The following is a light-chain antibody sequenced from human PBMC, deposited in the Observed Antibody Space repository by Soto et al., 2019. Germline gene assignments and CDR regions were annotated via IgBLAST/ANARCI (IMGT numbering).Light chain of an antibody. CDR3: HQYRAIPYT. CDR1: QRLLYSPNNKDS. CDR2: WAS. V-gene: IGKV4-1*01. J-gene: IGKJ2*01. Sequence: DIVMTQSPDSLAVSLGERATINCKSSQRLLYSPNNKDSLAWFQQKPGQPPKLIIYWASARESGVPDRFSGSGSGTDITPTISSLQAEGVAIYYCHQYRAIPYTFGQGTKLEIK.